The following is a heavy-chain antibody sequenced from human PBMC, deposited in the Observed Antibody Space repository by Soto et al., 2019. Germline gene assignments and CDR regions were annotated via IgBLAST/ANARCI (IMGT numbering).Heavy chain of an antibody. CDR2: VLYDGSKK. V-gene: IGHV3-30*18. D-gene: IGHD3-16*01. Sequence: QVHLVESGGGVVQPGTSLRLSCRASGFKFSDYGMDWVRQAPGKGLEWVSRVLYDGSKKYYADSVKGRFTISRDNPRNTLYLQMDCLRAEETLGYYCVNDFALMGYYWSQR. J-gene: IGHJ4*02. CDR1: GFKFSDYG. CDR3: VNDFALMGYY.